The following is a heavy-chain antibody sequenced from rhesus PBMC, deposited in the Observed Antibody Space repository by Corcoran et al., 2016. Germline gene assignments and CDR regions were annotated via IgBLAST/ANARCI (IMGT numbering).Heavy chain of an antibody. Sequence: EVQLVETGGGLVQPGGSLKLSCAASGFTFSSYGMSWVRQAPGKGLEWVSAINSGGGSTFDADSVKGRFNSSRDNSKNTLSLQMNSLRAEDTAVYYGAKDMFEDTVGTVLGNFDYWGQGVLVTVSS. D-gene: IGHD5-30*01. CDR3: AKDMFEDTVGTVLGNFDY. CDR2: INSGGGST. J-gene: IGHJ4*01. CDR1: GFTFSSYG. V-gene: IGHV3S5*01.